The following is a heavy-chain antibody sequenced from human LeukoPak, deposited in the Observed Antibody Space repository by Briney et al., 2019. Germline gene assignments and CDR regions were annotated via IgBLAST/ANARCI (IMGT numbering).Heavy chain of an antibody. V-gene: IGHV3-53*01. Sequence: PGGSLRLSCAASGFTVSSNYMSWVRQAPGKGLEWVAGIYSGGSTYYADSVKGRFTISRDNSKNTLYLQMNSLRAEDTAVYYCARALATSLGNWFEPWGQGTLVTVYS. CDR3: ARALATSLGNWFEP. CDR2: IYSGGST. J-gene: IGHJ5*02. CDR1: GFTVSSNY. D-gene: IGHD5-12*01.